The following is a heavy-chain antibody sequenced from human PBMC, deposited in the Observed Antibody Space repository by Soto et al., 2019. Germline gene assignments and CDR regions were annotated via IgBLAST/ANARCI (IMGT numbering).Heavy chain of an antibody. V-gene: IGHV4-34*01. D-gene: IGHD1-20*01. CDR2: INHSGST. J-gene: IGHJ6*03. Sequence: SETLSLTCAVYGGSFSGYYWSWIRQPPGKGLEWIGEINHSGSTNYNPSLKSRVTISVDTSKNQFSLKLSSVTAADTAVYYCAREGKYGITGTYYYYYYMDVWGKGTTVTVSS. CDR3: AREGKYGITGTYYYYYYMDV. CDR1: GGSFSGYY.